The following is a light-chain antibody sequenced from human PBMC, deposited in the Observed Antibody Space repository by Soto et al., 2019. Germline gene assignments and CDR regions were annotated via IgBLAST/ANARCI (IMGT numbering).Light chain of an antibody. CDR3: QQSFSSPPWT. CDR1: QRINKW. V-gene: IGKV1-39*01. Sequence: IQMTQSPSTLSSYIGDRVTITCRSSQRINKWLAWHHQKPGKAPNLLXYAASSLHSGVPSRFSGSGSGTDFTLTISSLQPEDFATYYCQQSFSSPPWTFGQGTNVDI. J-gene: IGKJ1*01. CDR2: AAS.